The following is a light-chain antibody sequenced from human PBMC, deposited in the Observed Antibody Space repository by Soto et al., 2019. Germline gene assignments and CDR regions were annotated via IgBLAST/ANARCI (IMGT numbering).Light chain of an antibody. CDR1: SSDVGTYNY. CDR3: TSYTSSSTPYV. V-gene: IGLV2-14*01. CDR2: EVT. Sequence: QSVLTQPASVSGSPGQSITISCTGTSSDVGTYNYVSWYQQHPGKAPKLMIYEVTNRPSGVSNRFSGSKSGNTASLTISGLQAEDEADYYCTSYTSSSTPYVFETGTKVTVL. J-gene: IGLJ1*01.